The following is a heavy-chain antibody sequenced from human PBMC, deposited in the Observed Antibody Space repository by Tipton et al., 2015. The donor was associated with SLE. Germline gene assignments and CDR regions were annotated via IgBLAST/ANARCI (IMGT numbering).Heavy chain of an antibody. D-gene: IGHD2-15*01. CDR2: MFHTGNT. J-gene: IGHJ5*02. V-gene: IGHV4-38-2*02. CDR1: YYSITNGYY. CDR3: ARVAPVVAANNNGGFDP. Sequence: TLSLTCTVSYYSITNGYYWGWIRQPPGKGLEWIGSMFHTGNTYYNPSLKSRATISVDTSKNQFSLKLSSVTAADTAVYYCARVAPVVAANNNGGFDPWGQGTLVTVSS.